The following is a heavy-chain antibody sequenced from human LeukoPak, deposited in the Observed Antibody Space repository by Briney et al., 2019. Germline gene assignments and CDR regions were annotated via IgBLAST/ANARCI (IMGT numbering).Heavy chain of an antibody. D-gene: IGHD2-15*01. V-gene: IGHV3-53*01. J-gene: IGHJ4*02. CDR2: IYSGGST. Sequence: GGSLRLSCAASGFTVSSNYMSWVRQAPGKGLEWVSVIYSGGSTYYADSVKGRFTISRDNSKNTLYLQMNSLRAEDTAVYYCARESLGYCSGGSCYSGIDYWGQGTLVTVSS. CDR1: GFTVSSNY. CDR3: ARESLGYCSGGSCYSGIDY.